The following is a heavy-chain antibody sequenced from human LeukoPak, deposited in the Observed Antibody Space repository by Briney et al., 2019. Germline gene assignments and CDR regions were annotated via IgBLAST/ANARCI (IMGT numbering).Heavy chain of an antibody. CDR1: GYTFTSYY. J-gene: IGHJ6*02. CDR2: INPSGGST. V-gene: IGHV1-46*01. CDR3: AGERGTMIVVKGYYYYGMDV. D-gene: IGHD3-22*01. Sequence: ASVKVSCKASGYTFTSYYMHWVRQAPGQGLEWMGIINPSGGSTSYAQEFQGRVTMTRDTSTSTVYMELSSLRSEDTAVYYCAGERGTMIVVKGYYYYGMDVWGQGTTVTVSS.